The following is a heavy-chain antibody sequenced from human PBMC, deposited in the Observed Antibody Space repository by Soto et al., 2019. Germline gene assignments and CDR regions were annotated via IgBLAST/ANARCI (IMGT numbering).Heavy chain of an antibody. CDR1: GGTFSSYA. D-gene: IGHD6-6*01. CDR3: ASGGGLAARGFDY. J-gene: IGHJ4*02. V-gene: IGHV1-69*01. Sequence: QVQLVQSGAEVKKPGSSVKVSCKASGGTFSSYAISWVRQAPGQGLEWMGGIIPIFGTANYAQEFQGRVTSTADEATSKAYRELSSLRSENTAVYYCASGGGLAARGFDYSGQGTLVTVSS. CDR2: IIPIFGTA.